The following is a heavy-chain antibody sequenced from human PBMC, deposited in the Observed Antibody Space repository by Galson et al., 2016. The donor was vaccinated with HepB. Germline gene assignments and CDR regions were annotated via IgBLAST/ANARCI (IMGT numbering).Heavy chain of an antibody. CDR3: AKGTTTYYYYYMDV. V-gene: IGHV3-23*01. Sequence: SLRLSCAASGLTFSNYVMNWVRQAPGKGLEWVSVISDRGGITNYADSVRGRFTISRDNSRDTLYLQMSSLRAEDTAVYYCAKGTTTYYYYYMDVWGKGTTVTVSS. D-gene: IGHD1-26*01. CDR2: ISDRGGIT. CDR1: GLTFSNYV. J-gene: IGHJ6*03.